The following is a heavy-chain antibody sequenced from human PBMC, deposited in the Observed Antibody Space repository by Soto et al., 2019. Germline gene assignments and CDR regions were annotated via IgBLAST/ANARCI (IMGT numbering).Heavy chain of an antibody. CDR1: GDPISIGSYY. Sequence: SETLSLTCTLSGDPISIGSYYWTWIRQHSGKGLEWIGYIHYSGNTYYNPPLKSRITMSVDTSENQFSLKLSSVTAADTAVYYCARDRSWPPDYNHYSMDVWGQGTTVTVSS. J-gene: IGHJ6*02. CDR3: ARDRSWPPDYNHYSMDV. D-gene: IGHD4-4*01. CDR2: IHYSGNT. V-gene: IGHV4-31*03.